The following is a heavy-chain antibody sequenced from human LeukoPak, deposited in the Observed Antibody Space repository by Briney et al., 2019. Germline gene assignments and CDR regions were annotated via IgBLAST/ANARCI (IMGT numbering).Heavy chain of an antibody. CDR1: GFTFSDYG. D-gene: IGHD6-6*01. CDR3: ARRGGSSSRRSPIDY. J-gene: IGHJ4*02. V-gene: IGHV3-21*01. Sequence: GGSLKLSCAASGFTFSDYGVNWVRQAPGKGLEWVSSISGSGRSIFYADSVRGRFTISRDNAKNSLYLQMNSLRAEDTAVYYCARRGGSSSRRSPIDYWGQGTLVPVLS. CDR2: ISGSGRSI.